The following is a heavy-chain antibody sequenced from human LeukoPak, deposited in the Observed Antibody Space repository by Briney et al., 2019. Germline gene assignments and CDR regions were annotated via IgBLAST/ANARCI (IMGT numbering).Heavy chain of an antibody. J-gene: IGHJ4*02. CDR3: ARVDMVRGPR. V-gene: IGHV1-8*01. Sequence: ASVKVSCKGSGYTFTRYDMNWVRQASGQGLEWMGWMNPNSGNTGYAQKFQGRVTMTRNTSISTAYMELSSLRSEDTAVYYCARVDMVRGPRWGQGTLVTVSS. D-gene: IGHD3-10*01. CDR1: GYTFTRYD. CDR2: MNPNSGNT.